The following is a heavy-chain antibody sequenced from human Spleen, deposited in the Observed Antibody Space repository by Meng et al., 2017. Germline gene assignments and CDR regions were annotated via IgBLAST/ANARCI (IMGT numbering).Heavy chain of an antibody. D-gene: IGHD4-17*01. CDR3: ARLDYGDYVYYYYYGMDV. CDR2: INHSGST. V-gene: IGHV4-34*01. J-gene: IGHJ6*02. CDR1: GGSFSDYY. Sequence: SQTLSLTCVVSGGSFSDYYWSWIRQPPGKGLEWIGEINHSGSTNYNPSLKSRVTISVDTSKNQFSLKLSSVTAADTAVYYCARLDYGDYVYYYYYGMDVWGQGTTVTVSS.